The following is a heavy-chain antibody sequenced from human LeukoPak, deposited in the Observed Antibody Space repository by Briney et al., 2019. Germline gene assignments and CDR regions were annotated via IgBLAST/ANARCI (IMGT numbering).Heavy chain of an antibody. V-gene: IGHV3-33*01. Sequence: PGRSLRLSCAASGFTFSSYGMHWVRQALGKGLEWVAVIWYDGSNKYYADSVKGRFTISRDNSKNTLYLQMNSLRAEDTAVYYCARAGHSSSSLVYYYYYMDVWGKGTTVTVSS. J-gene: IGHJ6*03. D-gene: IGHD6-6*01. CDR2: IWYDGSNK. CDR3: ARAGHSSSSLVYYYYYMDV. CDR1: GFTFSSYG.